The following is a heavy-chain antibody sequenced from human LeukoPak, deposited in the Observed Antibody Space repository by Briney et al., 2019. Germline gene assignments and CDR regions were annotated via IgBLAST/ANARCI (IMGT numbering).Heavy chain of an antibody. Sequence: GGSLRLSCAASGFTFDDYAMHWVRQAPGKGLEWVSGTSWNSGSIGYADSVKGRFTISRDNSKNTLYLQMNSLRAEDTAVYYCAKAPYYGSGSGPWGQGTLVTVSS. CDR2: TSWNSGSI. J-gene: IGHJ5*02. CDR3: AKAPYYGSGSGP. V-gene: IGHV3-9*01. D-gene: IGHD3-10*01. CDR1: GFTFDDYA.